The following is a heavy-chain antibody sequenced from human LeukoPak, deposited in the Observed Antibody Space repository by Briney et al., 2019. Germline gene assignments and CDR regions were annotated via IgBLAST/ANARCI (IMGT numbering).Heavy chain of an antibody. CDR3: ARYGDYVHTLDY. D-gene: IGHD4-17*01. CDR2: IKQDGRDI. V-gene: IGHV3-7*01. J-gene: IGHJ4*02. Sequence: PGGSLRLSCQASGFNLYSFWMTWVRQPPGKGLEWVATIKQDGRDIYYVDSVKGRFTISRDNAKNSLYLQMNSLRAEDTAVYYCARYGDYVHTLDYWGQGTLVTVSS. CDR1: GFNLYSFW.